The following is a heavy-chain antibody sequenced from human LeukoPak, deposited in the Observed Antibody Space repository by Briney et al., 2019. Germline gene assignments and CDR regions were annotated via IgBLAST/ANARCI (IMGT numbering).Heavy chain of an antibody. J-gene: IGHJ4*02. CDR3: ARESRVFIGDGYFLDS. Sequence: PSETLSLTCTGSLVSISNYYWSWIRQPAGKGLEWIGRLYIGRDTDYNPSLRSRVAMSADTSNSQFSLRLTSVTAADTAVYYCARESRVFIGDGYFLDSWGPGTLITVSS. V-gene: IGHV4-4*07. D-gene: IGHD3-22*01. CDR2: LYIGRDT. CDR1: LVSISNYY.